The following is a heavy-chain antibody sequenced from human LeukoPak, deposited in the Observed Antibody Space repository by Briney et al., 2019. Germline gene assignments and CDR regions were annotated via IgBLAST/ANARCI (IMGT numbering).Heavy chain of an antibody. D-gene: IGHD6-19*01. Sequence: PSDTLSLTCIVSGGSISSSSYYWGWIRQPPGKGLEWIGSIYYSGSTYYNPSLKSRVTISVDTSKNQFSLKLSSVTAADTAVYYCARDQAVAGIVYWGQGTLVTVSS. CDR3: ARDQAVAGIVY. CDR2: IYYSGST. CDR1: GGSISSSSYY. V-gene: IGHV4-39*07. J-gene: IGHJ4*02.